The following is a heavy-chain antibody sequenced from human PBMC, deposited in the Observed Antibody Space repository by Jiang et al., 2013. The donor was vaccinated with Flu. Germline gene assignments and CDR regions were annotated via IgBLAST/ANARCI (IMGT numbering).Heavy chain of an antibody. CDR2: IYYSGST. J-gene: IGHJ5*02. CDR3: ARCLSVGWFDP. CDR1: GGSVSSGSYY. Sequence: LLKPSETLSLTCTVSGGSVSSGSYYWSWIRQPPGKGLEWIGYIYYSGSTNYNPSLKSRVTISVDTSKNQFSLKLSSVTAADTAVYYCARCLSVGWFDPWGQGTLVTVSS. D-gene: IGHD5/OR15-5a*01. V-gene: IGHV4-61*01.